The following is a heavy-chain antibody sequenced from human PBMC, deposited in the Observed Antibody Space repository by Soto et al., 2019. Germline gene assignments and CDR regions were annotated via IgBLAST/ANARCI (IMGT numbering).Heavy chain of an antibody. Sequence: QVQLVESGGGVVQPGGSLRLSCSASGFTFGRHGTHWVRQAPGKELEWVAVIGSDGRRDSYADSVKGRFTISRDNGQNTLYLQMNSLRAEDTAVYYCARDDDYGDNGLDYWGQGTLVTVSS. CDR3: ARDDDYGDNGLDY. D-gene: IGHD4-17*01. V-gene: IGHV3-33*01. J-gene: IGHJ4*02. CDR2: IGSDGRRD. CDR1: GFTFGRHG.